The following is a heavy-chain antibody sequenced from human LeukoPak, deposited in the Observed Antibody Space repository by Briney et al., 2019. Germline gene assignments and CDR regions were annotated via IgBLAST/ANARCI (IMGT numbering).Heavy chain of an antibody. J-gene: IGHJ3*02. CDR2: IYYSGST. Sequence: SETLSLTCTVSGGSISSYYWSWIRQPPGKGLEWIGYIYYSGSTNYNPSLKSRVTISVDTSKDQFSLKLSSVTAADTAVYYCARSTMVRGVITNDAFDIWGQGTMVTVSS. V-gene: IGHV4-59*01. CDR1: GGSISSYY. D-gene: IGHD3-10*01. CDR3: ARSTMVRGVITNDAFDI.